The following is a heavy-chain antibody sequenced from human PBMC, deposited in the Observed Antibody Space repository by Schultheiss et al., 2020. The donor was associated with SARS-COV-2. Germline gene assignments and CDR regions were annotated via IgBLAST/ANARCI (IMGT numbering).Heavy chain of an antibody. CDR3: ARQKQRSSSWSYNWFDP. J-gene: IGHJ5*02. CDR2: IYPGDSDT. CDR1: GYSFTSYW. V-gene: IGHV5-51*01. Sequence: GESLKISCKGSGYSFTSYWIGWVRQMPGKGLEWMWIIYPGDSDTRYSPSFQGQVTISADKSISTAYLQWSSLKASDTAMYYCARQKQRSSSWSYNWFDPWGQGTLVTVSS. D-gene: IGHD6-13*01.